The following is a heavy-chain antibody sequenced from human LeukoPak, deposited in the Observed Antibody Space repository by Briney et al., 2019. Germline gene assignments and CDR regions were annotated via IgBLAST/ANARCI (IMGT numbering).Heavy chain of an antibody. V-gene: IGHV4-59*01. J-gene: IGHJ4*02. D-gene: IGHD3-16*01. CDR3: GGGGGGFDY. Sequence: SETLSLTCTVSGGSISSYYWSWIRQPPGKGLEWIGYIYYSGSTSYNPSLKSRVTISVDTSKNQFSLKLSSVTAADTAVYYCGGGGGGFDYWGQGTLVTVSS. CDR1: GGSISSYY. CDR2: IYYSGST.